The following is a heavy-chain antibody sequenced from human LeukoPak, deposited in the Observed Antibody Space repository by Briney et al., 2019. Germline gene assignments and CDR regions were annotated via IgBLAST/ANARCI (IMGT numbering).Heavy chain of an antibody. Sequence: SGGSLRLSCAASGFTFSSYGMHWVRQAPGKGLEWVAVIWYYGSNKYYADSVKGRFTISRDNSKNTLYLQMNSLRAEDTAVYYCARSTPDSGYDWETGAFDIWGQGTMVTVSS. D-gene: IGHD5-12*01. V-gene: IGHV3-33*01. CDR2: IWYYGSNK. CDR3: ARSTPDSGYDWETGAFDI. CDR1: GFTFSSYG. J-gene: IGHJ3*02.